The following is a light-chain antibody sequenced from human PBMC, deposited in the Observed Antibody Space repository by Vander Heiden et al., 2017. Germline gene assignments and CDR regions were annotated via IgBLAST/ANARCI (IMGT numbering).Light chain of an antibody. CDR3: QQYNNLTIT. Sequence: DIQMTQSPSSLSASIGDRVTISCQASHDISTYLNWYQQKPGKAPQLLIDDASILETGVPSRFSGSRSGTDFTFTINSLQPEDVATYYCQQYNNLTITFGQGTRLEIK. CDR2: DAS. V-gene: IGKV1-33*01. J-gene: IGKJ5*01. CDR1: HDISTY.